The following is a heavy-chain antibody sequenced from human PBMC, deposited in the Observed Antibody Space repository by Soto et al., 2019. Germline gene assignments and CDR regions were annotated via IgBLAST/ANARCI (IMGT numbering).Heavy chain of an antibody. CDR3: ARGSSGWYQPYDY. D-gene: IGHD6-19*01. CDR1: GGSISSSSYY. V-gene: IGHV4-39*01. CDR2: MYYSGST. Sequence: QLQLQEPGPGLVKPSETLSLTCTVSGGSISSSSYYWGWIRQPPGKGLEWIGSMYYSGSTYYNPSLKSRVTISGDTSKNQFSLKLSSVTAADTAVYYCARGSSGWYQPYDYWGQGTLVTVSS. J-gene: IGHJ4*02.